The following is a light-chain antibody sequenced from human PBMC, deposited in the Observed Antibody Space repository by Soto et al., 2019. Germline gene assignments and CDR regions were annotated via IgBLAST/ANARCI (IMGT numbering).Light chain of an antibody. Sequence: QSALTQPASVSGSPGQSITISCTGTSSDVGSYNYVSWYQQHPGKAPKLMIYEVSDRPSGVSNRFSGSKSGNTASLTISGLQAEDEADYYCSSYTSSSTLEVFGGGTKRTVL. V-gene: IGLV2-14*01. CDR1: SSDVGSYNY. CDR2: EVS. J-gene: IGLJ3*02. CDR3: SSYTSSSTLEV.